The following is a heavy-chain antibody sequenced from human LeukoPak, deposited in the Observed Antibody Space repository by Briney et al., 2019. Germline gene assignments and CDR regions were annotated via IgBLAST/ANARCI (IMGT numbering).Heavy chain of an antibody. V-gene: IGHV1-18*01. Sequence: APVKVSFKASGYTFTSYGISWVRQAPGQGLEWMGWISAYNGNTNYAQKLQGRVTMTTDTSTSTDYMELRSLRSDDTAVYYCARDHRRYSSSWYDRGYFDYWGQGTLVTVSS. J-gene: IGHJ4*02. CDR3: ARDHRRYSSSWYDRGYFDY. CDR1: GYTFTSYG. CDR2: ISAYNGNT. D-gene: IGHD6-13*01.